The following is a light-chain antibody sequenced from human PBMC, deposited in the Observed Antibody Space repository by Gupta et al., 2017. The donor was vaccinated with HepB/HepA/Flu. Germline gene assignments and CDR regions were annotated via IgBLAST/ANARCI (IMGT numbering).Light chain of an antibody. Sequence: QSALTQPRPVSGSPGQSLTISCTGTSSDVGGYNYVSWYQQHPGNAPKLMRYDVNKRPSGVPDRFSGSKSGNKAYLNIAGLQAEDEANDYCCSYAGDYTLVFGGGTKMTVL. CDR2: DVN. CDR3: CSYAGDYTLV. J-gene: IGLJ3*02. V-gene: IGLV2-11*01. CDR1: SSDVGGYNY.